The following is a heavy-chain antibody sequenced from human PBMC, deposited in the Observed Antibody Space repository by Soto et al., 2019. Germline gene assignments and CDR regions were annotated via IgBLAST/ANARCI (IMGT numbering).Heavy chain of an antibody. CDR1: VFTFSSYG. CDR2: ISYDGSNK. D-gene: IGHD3-3*01. CDR3: AKDLRFLEWLYPGEDDGMQV. Sequence: PGGSLRLSCASSVFTFSSYGMHCVRDSPGKWLEWVAVISYDGSNKYYADSVKGRFTISRDNSKNTLYLQMNSLRAEDTAVYYCAKDLRFLEWLYPGEDDGMQVWGEAATVKVSS. J-gene: IGHJ6*01. V-gene: IGHV3-30*18.